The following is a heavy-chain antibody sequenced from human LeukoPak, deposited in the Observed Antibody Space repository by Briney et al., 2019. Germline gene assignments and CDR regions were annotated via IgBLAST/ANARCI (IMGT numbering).Heavy chain of an antibody. CDR1: GFTFSNAW. V-gene: IGHV3-15*01. J-gene: IGHJ4*02. CDR2: IKSKTDGRTT. Sequence: SGGSLRLSCAASGFTFSNAWMSWVRQAPGKGLEWVGRIKSKTDGRTTDYAAPVKGRFTISRDDSKNTLYLQMNSLKTEDTAVYYCAKDVSGFDYWGQGTLVTVSS. CDR3: AKDVSGFDY. D-gene: IGHD2-8*01.